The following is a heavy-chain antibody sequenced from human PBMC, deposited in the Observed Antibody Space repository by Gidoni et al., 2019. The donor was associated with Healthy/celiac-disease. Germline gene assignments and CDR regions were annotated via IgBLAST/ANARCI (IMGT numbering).Heavy chain of an antibody. CDR3: AKDEWIAVAGGDY. V-gene: IGHV3-23*01. CDR2: ISGSGGST. J-gene: IGHJ4*02. CDR1: GFTFSSYA. D-gene: IGHD6-19*01. Sequence: EVQLLESGGGLVQLGGSLRLSCAASGFTFSSYAMSWVRQAPGKGLEWVSAISGSGGSTYYADSVKGRFTISRDNSKNTLYLQMNSLRAEDTAVYYCAKDEWIAVAGGDYWGQGTLVTVSS.